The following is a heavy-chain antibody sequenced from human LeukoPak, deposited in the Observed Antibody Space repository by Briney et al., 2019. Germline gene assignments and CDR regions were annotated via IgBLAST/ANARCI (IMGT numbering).Heavy chain of an antibody. CDR1: GGSFSGYY. D-gene: IGHD2-15*01. CDR3: ASGIVVVVAATRYSYYYYGMDV. J-gene: IGHJ6*02. V-gene: IGHV4-34*01. CDR2: INHSGST. Sequence: SETLPLTCAVYGGSFSGYYWSWIRQPPGKGLEWIGEINHSGSTNYNPSLKSRVTISVDTSKNQFSLKLSSVTAADTAVYYCASGIVVVVAATRYSYYYYGMDVWGQGTTVTVSS.